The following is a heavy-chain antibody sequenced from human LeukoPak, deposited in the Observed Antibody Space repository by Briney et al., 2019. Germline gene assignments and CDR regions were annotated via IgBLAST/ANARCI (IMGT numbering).Heavy chain of an antibody. CDR2: ISYDGSNK. V-gene: IGHV3-30*03. CDR1: GFTFSSSG. D-gene: IGHD3-22*01. CDR3: AIHYDSSGYETMNAFDI. Sequence: GGSLRLSCAASGFTFSSSGMHWVRQAPGKGLEWAAVISYDGSNKYYADSVKGRFTISRDNSKNTLYLQMNSLRAEDAAVYYCAIHYDSSGYETMNAFDIWGQGTMVTVSS. J-gene: IGHJ3*02.